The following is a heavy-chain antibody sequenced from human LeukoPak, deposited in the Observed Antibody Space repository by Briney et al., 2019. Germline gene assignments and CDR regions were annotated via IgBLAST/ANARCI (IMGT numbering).Heavy chain of an antibody. CDR3: AKDGGGYCNNSSC. CDR2: ISDSGDKT. D-gene: IGHD2-2*01. Sequence: GGSLRLSCAASGLTFSSYAMSWVRQAPGKGLECVSAISDSGDKTDYADSVRGRFTIYRDNSKDTLYLQMNSLGAADTAVYYCAKDGGGYCNNSSCWGQGTLVTVSS. CDR1: GLTFSSYA. V-gene: IGHV3-23*01. J-gene: IGHJ4*02.